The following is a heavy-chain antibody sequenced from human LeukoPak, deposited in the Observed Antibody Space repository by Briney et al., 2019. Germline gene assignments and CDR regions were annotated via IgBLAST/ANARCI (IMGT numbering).Heavy chain of an antibody. Sequence: GGSLRLSCAASGFTFSGSAMHWVRQASGKGLEWVGRIRSKANSYAYAYAASGKGRITISRDDSKNTPYLQMNSVKTEDTAVYYCTSPPGGGDYWGQGTLVTVSS. CDR1: GFTFSGSA. CDR3: TSPPGGGDY. CDR2: IRSKANSYAY. J-gene: IGHJ4*02. D-gene: IGHD3-10*01. V-gene: IGHV3-73*01.